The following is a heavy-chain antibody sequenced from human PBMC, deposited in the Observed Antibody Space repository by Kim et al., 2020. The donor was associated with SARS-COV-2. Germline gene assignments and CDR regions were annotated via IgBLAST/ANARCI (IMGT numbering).Heavy chain of an antibody. V-gene: IGHV3-11*06. D-gene: IGHD6-13*01. J-gene: IGHJ4*02. Sequence: NGRFTISRDNATNSLYLQRNSLGDEDTAVYYCARNRFPIVGIAAAGTFFDYWGQGTLVTVSS. CDR3: ARNRFPIVGIAAAGTFFDY.